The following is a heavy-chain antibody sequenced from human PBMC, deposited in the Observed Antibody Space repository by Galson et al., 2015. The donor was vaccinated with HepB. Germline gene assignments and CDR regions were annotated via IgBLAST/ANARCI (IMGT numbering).Heavy chain of an antibody. CDR3: ARDRRNDVRAFDI. CDR1: GFTFSDYY. CDR2: ISSSGSTI. Sequence: SLRLSCAASGFTFSDYYMSWIRQAPGKGLEWVSYISSSGSTIYYADSVKGRFTISRDNAKNSLYLQMNSLRAEGTAVYYCARDRRNDVRAFDIWGQGTMVTVSS. V-gene: IGHV3-11*01. J-gene: IGHJ3*02. D-gene: IGHD1-1*01.